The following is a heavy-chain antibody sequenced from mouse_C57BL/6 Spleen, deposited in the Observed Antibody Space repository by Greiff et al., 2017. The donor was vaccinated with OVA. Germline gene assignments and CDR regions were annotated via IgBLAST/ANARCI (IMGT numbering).Heavy chain of an antibody. CDR2: INYDGSST. CDR3: ARATTVVAFDY. V-gene: IGHV5-16*01. J-gene: IGHJ2*01. CDR1: GFTFSDYY. Sequence: DVKLVESEGGLVQPGSSMKLSCTASGFTFSDYYMAWVRQVPEKGLEWVANINYDGSSTYYLDSLKSRFIISRDNAKNILYLQMSSLKSEDTATYYCARATTVVAFDYWGQGTTLTVSS. D-gene: IGHD1-1*01.